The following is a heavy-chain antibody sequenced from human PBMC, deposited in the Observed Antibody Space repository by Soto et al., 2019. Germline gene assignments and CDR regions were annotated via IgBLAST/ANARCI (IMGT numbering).Heavy chain of an antibody. CDR2: IYYSGST. D-gene: IGHD3-3*01. J-gene: IGHJ1*01. CDR3: ARDGRGYDFWSGPEYFQH. CDR1: GGSISSGGYY. Sequence: SETLSLTCTVSGGSISSGGYYWSWIRQHPGKGLEWIGYIYYSGSTYYNPSLKSRVTISVGTSKNQFSLKLSSVTAADTAVYYCARDGRGYDFWSGPEYFQHWGQGTLVTVSS. V-gene: IGHV4-31*03.